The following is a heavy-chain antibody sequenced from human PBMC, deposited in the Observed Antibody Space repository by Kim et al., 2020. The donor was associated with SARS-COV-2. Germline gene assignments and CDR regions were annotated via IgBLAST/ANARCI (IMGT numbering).Heavy chain of an antibody. CDR1: GFTVSSNY. CDR3: ARDVVPTMDYYCYYYMDV. Sequence: GGSLRLSCAASGFTVSSNYMSWVRQAPGKGLEWVSVIYSGGSTYYADSVKGRFTISRDNSKNTLYLQMNSLRAEDTAVYYCARDVVPTMDYYCYYYMDVWGKGTTVTVSS. CDR2: IYSGGST. J-gene: IGHJ6*03. V-gene: IGHV3-53*01. D-gene: IGHD5-12*01.